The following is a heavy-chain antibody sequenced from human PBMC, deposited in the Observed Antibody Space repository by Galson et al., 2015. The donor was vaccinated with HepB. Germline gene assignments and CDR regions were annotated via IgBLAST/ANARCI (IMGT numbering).Heavy chain of an antibody. J-gene: IGHJ6*02. CDR3: ARDPDSSGYYIGMDV. D-gene: IGHD3-22*01. CDR2: IIPILGIA. CDR1: GGTFSSYA. Sequence: SVKVSCKASGGTFSSYAISWVRQAPGQGLEWMGRIIPILGIANYAQKFQGRVTITADKSTSTAYMELSSLRSEDTAVYYCARDPDSSGYYIGMDVWGQGTTVTVSS. V-gene: IGHV1-69*04.